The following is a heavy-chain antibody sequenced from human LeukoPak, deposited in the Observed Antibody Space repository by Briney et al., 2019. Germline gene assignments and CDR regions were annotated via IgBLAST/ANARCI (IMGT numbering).Heavy chain of an antibody. V-gene: IGHV4-4*07. CDR1: GGSISGYY. CDR2: IYTSGST. CDR3: ARHLGILWFGELDY. J-gene: IGHJ4*02. Sequence: SETLSLTCSVSGGSISGYYWSWLRRPAGKGLEWIGRIYTSGSTNYNPSLKSRVTISVDTSKNQFSLKLSSVTAADTAVYYCARHLGILWFGELDYWGQGTLVTVSS. D-gene: IGHD3-10*01.